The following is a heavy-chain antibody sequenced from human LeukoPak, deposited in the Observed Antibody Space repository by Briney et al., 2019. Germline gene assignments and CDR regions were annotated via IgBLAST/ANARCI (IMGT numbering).Heavy chain of an antibody. V-gene: IGHV4-34*01. CDR2: INRGGIT. CDR1: GGSLNTHY. D-gene: IGHD6-19*01. Sequence: SETLSLTCALYGGSLNTHYWSGIRPPPAKGLEWVGQINRGGITNYNPSLKSRVTLSVDTSKSQFSLQLSSVTAADTGVYYCARHTDSSTLPRYFDLWGRGTLVTVSS. J-gene: IGHJ2*01. CDR3: ARHTDSSTLPRYFDL.